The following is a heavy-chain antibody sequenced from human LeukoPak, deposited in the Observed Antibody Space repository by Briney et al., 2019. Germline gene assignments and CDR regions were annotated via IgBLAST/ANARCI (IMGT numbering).Heavy chain of an antibody. Sequence: PGGSLRLSCAASGFTVSSNYMSWVRQAPGKGLEWVSVIYSGGSTYYADSVKGRFTISRDNSKNTLYLQMNSLRAEDTAVYYCARGKWEPPPDYYYYMDVWGKGTTVTISS. V-gene: IGHV3-66*01. CDR3: ARGKWEPPPDYYYYMDV. CDR1: GFTVSSNY. D-gene: IGHD1-26*01. CDR2: IYSGGST. J-gene: IGHJ6*03.